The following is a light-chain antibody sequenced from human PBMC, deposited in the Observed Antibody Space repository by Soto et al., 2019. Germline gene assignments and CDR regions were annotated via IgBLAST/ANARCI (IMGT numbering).Light chain of an antibody. Sequence: AIQLTQSPSSLSASVGDRVTITCRASQGISSALAWYQQKPGKAPKLLIYDASSLESGVPSRFSGSGSGTDFTLTVSSLQPEDFETYYCQQFNSYPAWTFGQGTKVDIK. V-gene: IGKV1-13*02. J-gene: IGKJ1*01. CDR2: DAS. CDR1: QGISSA. CDR3: QQFNSYPAWT.